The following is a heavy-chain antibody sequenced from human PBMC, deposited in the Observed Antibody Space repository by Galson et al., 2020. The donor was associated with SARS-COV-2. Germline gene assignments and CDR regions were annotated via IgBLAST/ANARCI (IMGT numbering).Heavy chain of an antibody. CDR1: GGSFSGYY. CDR2: INHSGST. D-gene: IGHD3-10*01. Sequence: SQASETLSLTCAVYGGSFSGYYWSWIRQPPGKGLEWIGEINHSGSTNYNPSLKSRVTISVDTSKNQFSLKLSSVTAADTAVYYCARPYYTSGSYLLYWGQGALVTVSS. CDR3: ARPYYTSGSYLLY. V-gene: IGHV4-34*01. J-gene: IGHJ4*02.